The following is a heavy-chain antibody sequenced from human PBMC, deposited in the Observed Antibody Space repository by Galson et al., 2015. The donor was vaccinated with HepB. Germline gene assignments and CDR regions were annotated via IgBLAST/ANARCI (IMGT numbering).Heavy chain of an antibody. D-gene: IGHD3-10*01. V-gene: IGHV3-30*04. J-gene: IGHJ4*02. CDR3: AVGLYLWFGELLPPD. Sequence: SLRLSCAASGFTFSSYAMHWVRQAPGKGLEWVAVISYDGSNKYYADSVKGRFTISRDNSKNTLYLQMNSLRAEDTAVYYCAVGLYLWFGELLPPDWGQGTLVTVSS. CDR1: GFTFSSYA. CDR2: ISYDGSNK.